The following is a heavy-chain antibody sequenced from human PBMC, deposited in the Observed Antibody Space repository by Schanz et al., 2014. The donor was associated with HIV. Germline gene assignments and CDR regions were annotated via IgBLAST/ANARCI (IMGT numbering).Heavy chain of an antibody. J-gene: IGHJ4*02. Sequence: VQLVESGGGLAQPGRSLRLSCAASGFNLDDFAMHWVRQSPGKGLEWVAVISYDGSNKYYADSVKGRFTISRDISKNTLYLQMNSLRAEDTAVYYCAKEEQQLGGVGGYHFDYWGQGTLVTVSS. CDR2: ISYDGSNK. V-gene: IGHV3-30*18. CDR3: AKEEQQLGGVGGYHFDY. CDR1: GFNLDDFA. D-gene: IGHD6-13*01.